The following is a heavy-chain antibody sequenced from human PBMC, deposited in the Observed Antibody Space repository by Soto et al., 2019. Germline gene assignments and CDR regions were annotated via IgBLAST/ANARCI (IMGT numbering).Heavy chain of an antibody. CDR1: GGSIISGGYS. CDR3: AVPPRYSSGWYDY. CDR2: IYSSGST. D-gene: IGHD6-19*01. V-gene: IGHV4-31*03. Sequence: ALSLTGTVSGGSIISGGYSWTWIRQHPGKGLEYIGYIYSSGSTYYNPSLNSRVSISVDTSKNQFSLKLNSVTAADTDVYYCAVPPRYSSGWYDYWGQGTLVPVSS. J-gene: IGHJ4*02.